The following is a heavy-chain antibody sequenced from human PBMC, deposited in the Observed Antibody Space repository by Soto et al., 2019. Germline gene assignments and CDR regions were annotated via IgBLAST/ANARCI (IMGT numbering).Heavy chain of an antibody. CDR2: IIPIFGTA. J-gene: IGHJ4*02. D-gene: IGHD3-22*01. CDR1: GGTFSSYA. V-gene: IGHV1-69*13. Sequence: ASVKVSCKASGGTFSSYAISWVRQAPGQGLEWMGGIIPIFGTANYAQKFQGRVTITADESTSTAYMELSSLRSEDTAVYYCARALRYYDSSGYYYGLDYWGQGTLVTVS. CDR3: ARALRYYDSSGYYYGLDY.